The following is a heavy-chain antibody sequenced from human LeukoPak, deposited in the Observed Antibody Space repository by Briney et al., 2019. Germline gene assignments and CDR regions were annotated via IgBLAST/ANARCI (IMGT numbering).Heavy chain of an antibody. CDR2: IKQDGSGK. D-gene: IGHD3-3*01. Sequence: PGGSLRLSCAASGFNFSNYAMHWVRQAPGKGLELVAKIKQDGSGKYYVDSVKGRFTISRDNAENSLYMQMTSLSVEDTAVYYCARSDFWSGYHRGYFDYWGQGTLVTVSS. V-gene: IGHV3-7*05. J-gene: IGHJ4*02. CDR1: GFNFSNYA. CDR3: ARSDFWSGYHRGYFDY.